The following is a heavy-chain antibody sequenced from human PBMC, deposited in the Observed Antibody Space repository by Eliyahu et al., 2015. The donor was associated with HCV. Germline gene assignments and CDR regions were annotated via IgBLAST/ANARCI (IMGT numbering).Heavy chain of an antibody. CDR3: ARLFRGPGNAAAFDI. Sequence: QVQLQESGPGLVKPSETLSLTCTVSGGSVSIGSYYWSWIRQPPGKGLEWIGYIYYSGSTNYNPSLKSRVTISVDTSKNQFSLKLSSVTAADTAVYYCARLFRGPGNAAAFDIWGQGTMVTVSS. D-gene: IGHD6-13*01. CDR1: GGSVSIGSYY. J-gene: IGHJ3*02. V-gene: IGHV4-61*01. CDR2: IYYSGST.